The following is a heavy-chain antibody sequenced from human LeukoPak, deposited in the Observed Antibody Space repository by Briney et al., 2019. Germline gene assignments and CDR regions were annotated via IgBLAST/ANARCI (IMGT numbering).Heavy chain of an antibody. J-gene: IGHJ4*02. CDR2: MNIDGSEK. Sequence: GGSLRLSCAASGFTFSNYRMGWVRQAPGKRPEWVANMNIDGSEKYYAGSVKGRFSISRDNARNSVYLQMASLRVEDTAVYYCARDPVEWELLLDYWGQGTLVTVSS. V-gene: IGHV3-7*01. D-gene: IGHD1-26*01. CDR1: GFTFSNYR. CDR3: ARDPVEWELLLDY.